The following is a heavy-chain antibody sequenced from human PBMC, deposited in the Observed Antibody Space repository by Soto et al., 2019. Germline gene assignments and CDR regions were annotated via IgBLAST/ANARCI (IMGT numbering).Heavy chain of an antibody. CDR2: ISYDGSNK. Sequence: GGSLRLSCAASGFTFSSYGMHWVRQAPGKGLEWVAVISYDGSNKYYADSVKGRFTISRDNSKNTLYLQMNSLRAEDTAVYYCAKRITMLQYYYGMDVRGQGTTVTGSS. CDR1: GFTFSSYG. D-gene: IGHD3-10*01. V-gene: IGHV3-30*18. J-gene: IGHJ6*02. CDR3: AKRITMLQYYYGMDV.